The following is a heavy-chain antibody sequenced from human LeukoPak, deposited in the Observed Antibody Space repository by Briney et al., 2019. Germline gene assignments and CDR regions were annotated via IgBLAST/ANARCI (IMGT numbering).Heavy chain of an antibody. Sequence: GGSLRLSCAASGFTFDDYGMSWVRQAPGKGLEWVSGINWNGGSTGYAGSVKGRFTISRDNAKNSLYLQMNSLRAEDTALYYCARLASGDSYYYYMDVWGKGTTVTVSS. CDR3: ARLASGDSYYYYMDV. V-gene: IGHV3-20*04. J-gene: IGHJ6*03. CDR1: GFTFDDYG. CDR2: INWNGGST.